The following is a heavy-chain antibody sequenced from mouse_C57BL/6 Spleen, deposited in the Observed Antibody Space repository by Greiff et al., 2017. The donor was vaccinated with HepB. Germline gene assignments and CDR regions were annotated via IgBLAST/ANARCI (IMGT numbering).Heavy chain of an antibody. CDR1: GFNIKDYY. Sequence: EVQLQQSGAELVRPGASVKLSCTASGFNIKDYYMHWVKQRPEQGLEWIGRIDPEDGDTEYAPKFQGKATMTADTSSNTAYLQLSSLTSEDTAVYYCTTNPSYYYGSSYGYWGQGTTLTVSS. CDR3: TTNPSYYYGSSYGY. J-gene: IGHJ2*01. V-gene: IGHV14-1*01. CDR2: IDPEDGDT. D-gene: IGHD1-1*01.